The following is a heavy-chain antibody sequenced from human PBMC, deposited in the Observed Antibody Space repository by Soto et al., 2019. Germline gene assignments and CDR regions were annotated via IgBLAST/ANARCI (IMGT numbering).Heavy chain of an antibody. J-gene: IGHJ4*02. CDR2: INAGNGNT. V-gene: IGHV1-3*01. CDR3: ARGLNGYLHYFDY. Sequence: GASVKVSCKASGYTFSNFAMHWVRQAPGQRLEWMGWINAGNGNTKYSQKFQGRVTITKDTSASTVYMELSSLRSEDTAVYYCARGLNGYLHYFDYWGQGTLVTAPQ. CDR1: GYTFSNFA. D-gene: IGHD5-18*01.